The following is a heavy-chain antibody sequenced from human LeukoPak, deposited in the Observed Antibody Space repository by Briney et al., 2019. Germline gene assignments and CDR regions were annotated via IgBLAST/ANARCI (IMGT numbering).Heavy chain of an antibody. Sequence: ASVKVSCKASGGTFSSYAISWVRQAPGQGLEWMGGIIPIFGTANYAQKFQGRVTITADESTSTAYMELSSLRSEDTAVYYCARFQDIEGGGDYFDYWGQGTLVTVSS. D-gene: IGHD2-15*01. CDR3: ARFQDIEGGGDYFDY. CDR1: GGTFSSYA. V-gene: IGHV1-69*13. CDR2: IIPIFGTA. J-gene: IGHJ4*02.